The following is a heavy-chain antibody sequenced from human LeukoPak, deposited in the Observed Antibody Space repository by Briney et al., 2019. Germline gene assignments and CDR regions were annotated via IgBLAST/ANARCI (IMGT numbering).Heavy chain of an antibody. Sequence: GSLRLSCAASGFTFSSYEMNWVRQAPGKGLEWVSYILNSGTTTYYAVSVKGRFAISRDNAKKSLYLQMNSLRAEDTGVYYCARDPPDYWGQGILVTVSS. J-gene: IGHJ4*02. V-gene: IGHV3-48*03. CDR3: ARDPPDY. CDR1: GFTFSSYE. CDR2: ILNSGTTT.